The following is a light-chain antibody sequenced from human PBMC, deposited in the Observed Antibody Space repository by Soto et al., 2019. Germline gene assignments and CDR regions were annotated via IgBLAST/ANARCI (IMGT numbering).Light chain of an antibody. Sequence: DIVMTQSPLSLSVTPGEPASISCRSSQSLLFRNGYHYLDWYLQKPGQSPQLLISLGSNRASGVSDRFSGSGSGTDVTLKISRLEAEDVGVYFCMQALQTPRTFGQGTKVHIK. CDR1: QSLLFRNGYHY. CDR2: LGS. CDR3: MQALQTPRT. J-gene: IGKJ1*01. V-gene: IGKV2-28*01.